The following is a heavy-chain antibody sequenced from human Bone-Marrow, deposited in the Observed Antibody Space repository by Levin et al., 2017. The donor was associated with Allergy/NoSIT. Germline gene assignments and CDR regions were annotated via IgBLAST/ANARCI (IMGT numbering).Heavy chain of an antibody. D-gene: IGHD6-19*01. V-gene: IGHV3-33*01. J-gene: IGHJ4*02. CDR1: GFLFSSFG. CDR2: IWNDGSKQ. CDR3: ARARGSNGWYFDS. Sequence: LSLTCAASGFLFSSFGMHWVRQAPGKGLEWGAIIWNDGSKQYYGDSVKGRFTISRDNSKNTVYLQMNSLRDEDTAVYYCARARGSNGWYFDSWGQGTLVTVSS.